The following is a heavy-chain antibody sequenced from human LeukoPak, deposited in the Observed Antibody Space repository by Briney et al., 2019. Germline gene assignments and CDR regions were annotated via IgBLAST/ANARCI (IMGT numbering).Heavy chain of an antibody. Sequence: GASVKVSCKVSGYTLTQLTMHWVRQAPGKGLEWMGGFDPEDGETIYAQKFQGRVTMTEDTSTDTAYMELSSLRSEDTAVYYCATVHCGGDCYPTHWGQGTLVTVSS. CDR3: ATVHCGGDCYPTH. CDR1: GYTLTQLT. J-gene: IGHJ1*01. V-gene: IGHV1-24*01. CDR2: FDPEDGET. D-gene: IGHD2-21*02.